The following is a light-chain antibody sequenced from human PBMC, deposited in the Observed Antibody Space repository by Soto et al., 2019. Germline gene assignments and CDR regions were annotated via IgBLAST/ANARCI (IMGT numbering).Light chain of an antibody. V-gene: IGLV2-14*01. CDR3: SSYSRSTAYV. Sequence: TEPASVSWSPGQSITISCTGTSSDVGGYKYVSWHQLHPGKAPKLIIYEVSNRPSGVSNRFSGSKSGNTASLTISGLQAEDEADYYCSSYSRSTAYVFGTGAKVTVL. J-gene: IGLJ1*01. CDR1: SSDVGGYKY. CDR2: EVS.